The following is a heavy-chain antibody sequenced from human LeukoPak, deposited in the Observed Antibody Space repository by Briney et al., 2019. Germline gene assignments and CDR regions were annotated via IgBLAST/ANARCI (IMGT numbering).Heavy chain of an antibody. CDR2: INHSGST. J-gene: IGHJ4*02. D-gene: IGHD4-17*01. CDR3: ARAGDGEIFDY. CDR1: GGSFSGYY. Sequence: SETLSLTCAVYGGSFSGYYWSWIRQPPGKGLEWIGEINHSGSTSYNPSLKSRVTISVDTSKNQFSLKLSSVTAADTAVYYCARAGDGEIFDYWGQGTLVTVSS. V-gene: IGHV4-34*01.